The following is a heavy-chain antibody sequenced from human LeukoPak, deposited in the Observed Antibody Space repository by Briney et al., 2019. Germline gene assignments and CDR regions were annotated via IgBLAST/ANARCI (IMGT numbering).Heavy chain of an antibody. J-gene: IGHJ6*03. D-gene: IGHD3-10*01. CDR3: ARVSGYYYYYMDV. CDR2: IYYSGST. CDR1: GGSIGSSSYY. V-gene: IGHV4-39*07. Sequence: SETLSLTCTVSGGSIGSSSYYWGWIRQPPGKGLEWIGSIYYSGSTYYNPSLKSRVTISVDTSKNQFSLKLSSVTAADTAVYYCARVSGYYYYYMDVWGTGTTVTVSS.